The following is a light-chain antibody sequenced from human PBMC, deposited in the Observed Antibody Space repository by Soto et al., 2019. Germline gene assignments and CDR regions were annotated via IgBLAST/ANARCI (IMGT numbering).Light chain of an antibody. V-gene: IGKV1-9*01. Sequence: IQLTQSPSSLSASVGDRVTITCRASQGISSYLAWYQQKQGKAPKLLIYAASTLQSGVPSRFSGSGSGTDFTLTISSLQPEDFATYYCQQLNSYPPTFGQGTKVEIK. CDR1: QGISSY. CDR2: AAS. J-gene: IGKJ1*01. CDR3: QQLNSYPPT.